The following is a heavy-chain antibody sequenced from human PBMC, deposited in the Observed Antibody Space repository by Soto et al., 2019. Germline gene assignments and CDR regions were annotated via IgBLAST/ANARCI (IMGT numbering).Heavy chain of an antibody. V-gene: IGHV4-59*01. CDR2: IYYSGST. D-gene: IGHD3-22*01. CDR1: GVSISSYY. J-gene: IGHJ5*02. Sequence: PSATLSLTCTVSGVSISSYYWSWIRQPPGKGLEWIGYIYYSGSTNYNPSLKSRVTISVDTSKNQFSLKLSSVTAADTAVYYCARGTGDSSGSPIFEPWGQGTRVTVAS. CDR3: ARGTGDSSGSPIFEP.